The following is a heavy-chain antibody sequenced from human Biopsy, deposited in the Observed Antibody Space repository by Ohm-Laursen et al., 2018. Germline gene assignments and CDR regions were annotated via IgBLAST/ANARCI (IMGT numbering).Heavy chain of an antibody. CDR3: ARVPLPGIGAAYQGRFLYGMDV. CDR1: GGSFNGYF. D-gene: IGHD6-13*01. CDR2: IPQRGST. Sequence: SQTLSLTCAVYGGSFNGYFWSWIRQPPGKGLVWIGDIPQRGSTNYSPSLKSRVTISVDTAKKQFSLSLRSVTAADTAVYYCARVPLPGIGAAYQGRFLYGMDVWGQGTTVSVSS. J-gene: IGHJ6*02. V-gene: IGHV4-34*01.